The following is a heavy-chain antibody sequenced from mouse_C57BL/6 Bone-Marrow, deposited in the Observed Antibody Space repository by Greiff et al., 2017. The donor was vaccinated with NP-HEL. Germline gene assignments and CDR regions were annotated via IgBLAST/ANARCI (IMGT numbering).Heavy chain of an antibody. CDR1: GYTFTSYG. D-gene: IGHD1-1*01. CDR2: IYPRSGNT. V-gene: IGHV1-81*01. Sequence: QVQLQQSGAELARPGASVKLSCKASGYTFTSYGISWVKQRTGQGLEWIGEIYPRSGNTYYNEKFKGKATLTADKSSSTAYMELRSLTSEDSAVYFCARGGIFITTVVSAMDYWGQGTSVTVSS. J-gene: IGHJ4*01. CDR3: ARGGIFITTVVSAMDY.